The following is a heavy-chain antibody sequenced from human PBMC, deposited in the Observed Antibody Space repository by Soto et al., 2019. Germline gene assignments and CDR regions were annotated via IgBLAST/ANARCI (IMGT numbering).Heavy chain of an antibody. D-gene: IGHD3-10*01. CDR3: ARVLRGGSGSYYYYYGMDV. CDR1: GYSISSGYY. CDR2: IYHSGST. V-gene: IGHV4-38-2*01. Sequence: SETLSLTCAISGYSISSGYYWGWIRQPPGKGLEWIGSIYHSGSTYFNPSLKSRVTMSVDTSKNQFSLKLSSVTAADTAVYYCARVLRGGSGSYYYYYGMDVWGLGTTVTVSS. J-gene: IGHJ6*02.